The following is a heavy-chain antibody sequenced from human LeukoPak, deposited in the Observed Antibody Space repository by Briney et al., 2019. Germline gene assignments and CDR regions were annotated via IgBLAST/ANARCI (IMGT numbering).Heavy chain of an antibody. V-gene: IGHV1-8*01. CDR1: GYTFTSYD. CDR2: VNPNSGNT. J-gene: IGHJ5*02. Sequence: ASVKVSCKASGYTFTSYDINWVRQATGQGLEWMGWVNPNSGNTGYAQKFQGRVTMTRNTSISTAYMELSSLRSEDTAVYYCARPGRGYSYGPNWFDPWGQGTPVTVSS. CDR3: ARPGRGYSYGPNWFDP. D-gene: IGHD5-18*01.